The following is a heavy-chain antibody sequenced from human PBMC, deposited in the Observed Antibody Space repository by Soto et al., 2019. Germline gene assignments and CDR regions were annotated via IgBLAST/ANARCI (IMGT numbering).Heavy chain of an antibody. V-gene: IGHV4-59*12. J-gene: IGHJ3*02. Sequence: PSETLSRTCTVSGGSISSYYWSWLRQPPGKGLEWIGYIYYSGSTHYNPSLQSRVTISVDTPKHQCSLTLGSVTAADTGGCYCARRTDDISWLEASDIRGQDTMDTVS. CDR3: ARRTDDISWLEASDI. CDR1: GGSISSYY. CDR2: IYYSGST. D-gene: IGHD6-13*01.